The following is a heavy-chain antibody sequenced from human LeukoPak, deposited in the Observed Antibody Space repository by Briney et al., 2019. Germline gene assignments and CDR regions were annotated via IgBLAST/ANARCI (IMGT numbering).Heavy chain of an antibody. V-gene: IGHV4-39*07. CDR1: GGSISNSFYY. CDR2: INYSGST. CDR3: ARANYYDGSGYSRGAFDI. Sequence: PSETPSLTCTVSGGSISNSFYYWGWIRQPPGKGLEWIGSINYSGSTYYNPSLKSRVTISVDTSKNQLSLKLISVTAADTAVYYCARANYYDGSGYSRGAFDIWGQGTMVTVSS. J-gene: IGHJ3*02. D-gene: IGHD3-22*01.